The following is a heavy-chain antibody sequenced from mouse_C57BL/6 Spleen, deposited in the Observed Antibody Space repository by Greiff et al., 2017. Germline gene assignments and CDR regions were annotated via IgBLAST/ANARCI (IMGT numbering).Heavy chain of an antibody. V-gene: IGHV5-17*01. J-gene: IGHJ3*01. CDR3: ARGLREFAY. CDR2: ISSGSSTI. D-gene: IGHD2-4*01. CDR1: GFTFSDYG. Sequence: EVKVVESGGGLVKPGGSLKLSCAASGFTFSDYGMHWVRQAPEKGLEWVAYISSGSSTIYYVDTVKGRFTISRDNAKNTLFLQRTSLRSEDTDMYYCARGLREFAYWGQGTLVTVSA.